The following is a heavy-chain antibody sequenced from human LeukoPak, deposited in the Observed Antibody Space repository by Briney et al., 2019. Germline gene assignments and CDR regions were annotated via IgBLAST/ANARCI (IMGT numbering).Heavy chain of an antibody. D-gene: IGHD4-23*01. J-gene: IGHJ4*02. CDR3: ARTVVTEYAIDY. Sequence: SETLSLTCTVPGGSISSSSYYWGWIRQPPGQGLEWIGSIYYSGSTYYNPSLKSRVTISVDTSKNQFSLKLSSVTAADTAVYYCARTVVTEYAIDYWGQGTLVTVSS. CDR2: IYYSGST. V-gene: IGHV4-39*01. CDR1: GGSISSSSYY.